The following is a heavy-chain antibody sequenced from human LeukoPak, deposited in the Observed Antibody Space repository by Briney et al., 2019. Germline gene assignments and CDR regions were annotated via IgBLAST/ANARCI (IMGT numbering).Heavy chain of an antibody. CDR2: MNPNSGNT. V-gene: IGHV1-8*01. J-gene: IGHJ3*02. Sequence: ASVKVSCKASGYTFTSYDINWVRQATGQGLEWMGWMNPNSGNTGYAQKFQGRVTMTRNTSISTAYMELSSLRSEDTAVYYCARGGYCSSTSCYTSYDAFDIWGQGTMVTVPS. CDR1: GYTFTSYD. CDR3: ARGGYCSSTSCYTSYDAFDI. D-gene: IGHD2-2*02.